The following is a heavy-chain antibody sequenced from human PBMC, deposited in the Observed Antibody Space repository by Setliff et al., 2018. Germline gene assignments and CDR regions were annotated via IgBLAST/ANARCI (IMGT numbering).Heavy chain of an antibody. CDR3: ARGYYNFLSGYYTPYYFDY. Sequence: KSSETLSLTCSVTGGSMTDFYYSWIRQSPGKGLEWIGNIYTSGSTNYNPSLKSRVTISVDTSKNQFSLKLSSVTAADTAVYFCARGYYNFLSGYYTPYYFDYWGQGTLVTVSS. J-gene: IGHJ4*02. CDR1: GGSMTDFY. D-gene: IGHD3-3*01. V-gene: IGHV4-59*01. CDR2: IYTSGST.